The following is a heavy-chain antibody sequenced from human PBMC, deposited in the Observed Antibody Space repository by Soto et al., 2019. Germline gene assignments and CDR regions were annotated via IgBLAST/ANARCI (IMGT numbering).Heavy chain of an antibody. CDR3: TRVVAGLDY. D-gene: IGHD6-19*01. J-gene: IGHJ4*02. V-gene: IGHV4-38-2*01. CDR1: GYSITSGYY. Sequence: SETLSLTCDVSGYSITSGYYWGWVRQPPGKGLEWIGSFYYGGSTFYNPSLKSRVTISVDASKNNFSLRLTSVTAADTAVYFCTRVVAGLDYWGQGILVTVSS. CDR2: FYYGGST.